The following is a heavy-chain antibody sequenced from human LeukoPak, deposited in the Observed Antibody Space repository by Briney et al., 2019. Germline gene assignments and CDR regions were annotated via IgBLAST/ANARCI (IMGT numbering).Heavy chain of an antibody. J-gene: IGHJ4*02. CDR1: GFTFSSYW. D-gene: IGHD3-22*01. CDR3: ASSSYYDSSGYPLDY. Sequence: PGGSLRLSCAASGFTFSSYWMSWVRQAPGKGLEWVANIKQDGSEKYYVGSVKGRFTISRDNAENSLYLQMNSLRAEDTAVYYCASSSYYDSSGYPLDYWGQGTLVTVSS. CDR2: IKQDGSEK. V-gene: IGHV3-7*01.